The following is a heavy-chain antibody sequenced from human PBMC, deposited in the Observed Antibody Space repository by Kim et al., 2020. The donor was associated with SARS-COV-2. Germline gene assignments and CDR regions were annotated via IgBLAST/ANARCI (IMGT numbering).Heavy chain of an antibody. CDR2: INAGNGNT. D-gene: IGHD6-13*01. Sequence: ASVKVSCKASGYTFTSYAMHWVRQAPGQRLEWMGWINAGNGNTKYSQKFQGRVTITRDTSASTAYMELSSLRSEDTAVYYCARGGGKQQPEKAWYYGMDVWGQGTTVTVSS. J-gene: IGHJ6*02. CDR1: GYTFTSYA. V-gene: IGHV1-3*01. CDR3: ARGGGKQQPEKAWYYGMDV.